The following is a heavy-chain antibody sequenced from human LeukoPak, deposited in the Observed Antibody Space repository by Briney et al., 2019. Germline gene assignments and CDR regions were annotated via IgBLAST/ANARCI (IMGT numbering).Heavy chain of an antibody. V-gene: IGHV3-9*01. J-gene: IGHJ3*02. CDR1: GFTFDDYA. CDR2: ISWNSGSI. D-gene: IGHD3-10*01. Sequence: GGSLRLSCAASGFTFDDYAMHWVRQAPGKGLEWVSGISWNSGSIGYADSVKGRFTISRDNAKNSPYLQMNSLRAEDTALYYCAKDSSSGGDAFDIWGQGTMVTVSS. CDR3: AKDSSSGGDAFDI.